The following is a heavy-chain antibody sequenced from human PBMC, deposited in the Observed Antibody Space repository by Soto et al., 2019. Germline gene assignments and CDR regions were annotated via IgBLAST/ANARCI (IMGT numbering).Heavy chain of an antibody. V-gene: IGHV5-10-1*01. D-gene: IGHD3-10*01. CDR1: GYSFTSYW. CDR2: IDPSDSYT. Sequence: GESLKISCKGSGYSFTSYWISWVRQMPGKGLGWMGRIDPSDSYTNYSPCFQGHVTISADKSISTAYLQWSSLKASETAMYYCARNMVRGVTKVYYNYGMDVWGQGTTVTVSS. CDR3: ARNMVRGVTKVYYNYGMDV. J-gene: IGHJ6*02.